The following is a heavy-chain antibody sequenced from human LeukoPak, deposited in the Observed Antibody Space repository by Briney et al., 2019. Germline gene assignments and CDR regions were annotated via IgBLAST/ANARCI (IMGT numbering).Heavy chain of an antibody. CDR1: GGTFSSYG. CDR3: ARHGAAAVLLFDY. Sequence: GASVKVSCKASGGTFSSYGISWVRQAPGQGLEWMGGIIPIFGTANYAQKFQGRVTITADESTSTAYMELSSLRSEDTAVYYCARHGAAAVLLFDYWGQGTLVTVSS. D-gene: IGHD6-13*01. V-gene: IGHV1-69*13. J-gene: IGHJ4*02. CDR2: IIPIFGTA.